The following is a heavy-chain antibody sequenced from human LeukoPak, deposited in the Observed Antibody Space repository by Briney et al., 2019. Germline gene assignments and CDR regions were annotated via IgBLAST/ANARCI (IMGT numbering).Heavy chain of an antibody. V-gene: IGHV4-59*01. CDR2: IYYSGST. CDR1: GGSISSYY. D-gene: IGHD1-1*01. J-gene: IGHJ4*02. Sequence: PSETLSLTCTVSGGSISSYYWSWIRQPPGKGLEWIGYIYYSGSTNYNPSLKSRVTISVDTSKNQFSLKLSSVTAADTAVYYCARETTGYFDYWGQGTLVTVSS. CDR3: ARETTGYFDY.